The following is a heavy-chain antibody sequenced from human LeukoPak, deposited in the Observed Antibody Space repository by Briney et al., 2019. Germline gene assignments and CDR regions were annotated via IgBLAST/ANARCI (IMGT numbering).Heavy chain of an antibody. Sequence: PSETLSLTCAVYGVSFSGYYWSWIRQPPGKGLEWIGEINHSGSTNYNPSLKSRVTISVDTSKNQFSLKLSSVTAADTAVYYCARGYCSGTSCYTNGWFDPWGQGTLVTVSS. CDR2: INHSGST. D-gene: IGHD2-2*02. CDR3: ARGYCSGTSCYTNGWFDP. V-gene: IGHV4-34*01. CDR1: GVSFSGYY. J-gene: IGHJ5*02.